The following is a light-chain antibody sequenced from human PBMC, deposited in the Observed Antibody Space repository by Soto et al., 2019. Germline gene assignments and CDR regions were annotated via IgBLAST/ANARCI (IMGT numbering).Light chain of an antibody. J-gene: IGKJ4*01. CDR3: QQRDIWPLT. Sequence: EIVLTQSPATLSLSPGERATLSCRASQSVSTYLAWYQQKPGQAPRLLIYDASNRATGIPARFSGSGSGTDFTLTISSLEPEDFAVYYCQQRDIWPLTFGEGTKVEIK. CDR2: DAS. CDR1: QSVSTY. V-gene: IGKV3-11*01.